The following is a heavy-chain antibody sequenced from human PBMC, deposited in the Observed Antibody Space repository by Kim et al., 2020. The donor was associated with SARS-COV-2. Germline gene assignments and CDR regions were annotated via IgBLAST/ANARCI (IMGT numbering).Heavy chain of an antibody. V-gene: IGHV4-34*01. J-gene: IGHJ3*02. CDR1: GGSFSDYY. Sequence: SETLSLTCAVYGGSFSDYYWSWIRQPPGKGLEWVGQINHRGRTNYNPSLMSRVTISVDTSKNQFSLKLTSVTAADTAVFYCARGPTTTDHDFDIWGQGTPVTVSS. D-gene: IGHD1-1*01. CDR3: ARGPTTTDHDFDI. CDR2: INHRGRT.